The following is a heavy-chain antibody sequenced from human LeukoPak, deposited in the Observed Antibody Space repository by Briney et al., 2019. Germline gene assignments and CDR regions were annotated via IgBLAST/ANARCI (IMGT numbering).Heavy chain of an antibody. CDR2: IYTSGST. J-gene: IGHJ4*02. D-gene: IGHD2-21*01. Sequence: SETLSLTCTVSGGSISSYYWSWIRQPAGKGLEWIGRIYTSGSTNYNPSLKSRVTMSVDTSKNQFSLKLSSVTAADTAVYYCARTYCGGDCYSPPFDYWGQGTLVTVSS. CDR3: ARTYCGGDCYSPPFDY. CDR1: GGSISSYY. V-gene: IGHV4-4*07.